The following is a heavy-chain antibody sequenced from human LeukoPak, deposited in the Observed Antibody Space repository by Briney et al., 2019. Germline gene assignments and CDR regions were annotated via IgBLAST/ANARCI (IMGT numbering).Heavy chain of an antibody. CDR1: GYTFTSYD. V-gene: IGHV1-8*01. D-gene: IGHD2-2*02. Sequence: ASVKVSCKASGYTFTSYDINWVRQATGRGLEWMGWMDPNSGNTGYAQKFQGRVTMTRNTSISTAYMELSSLRSEDTAVYYCAIASASRYLSDYWGQGTLVTVCS. CDR2: MDPNSGNT. CDR3: AIASASRYLSDY. J-gene: IGHJ4*02.